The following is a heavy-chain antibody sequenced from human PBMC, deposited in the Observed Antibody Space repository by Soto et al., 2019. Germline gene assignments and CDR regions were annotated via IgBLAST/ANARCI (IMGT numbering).Heavy chain of an antibody. J-gene: IGHJ4*02. V-gene: IGHV3-21*01. CDR3: ARAGEVRFLEWLLYYFDY. Sequence: EVQLVESGGGLVKPGGSLRLSCAASGFTFSSYSMNWVRQAPGKGLEWVSSISSSSSYIYYADSVKGRFTISRDNAKNSLYQQINSLRAEDTAVYYCARAGEVRFLEWLLYYFDYWGQGTLVTVSS. CDR1: GFTFSSYS. CDR2: ISSSSSYI. D-gene: IGHD3-3*01.